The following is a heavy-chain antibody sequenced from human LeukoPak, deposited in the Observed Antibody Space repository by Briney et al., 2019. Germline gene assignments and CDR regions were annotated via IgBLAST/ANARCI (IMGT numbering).Heavy chain of an antibody. D-gene: IGHD3-10*01. CDR1: GGSFSGYY. V-gene: IGHV4-34*01. J-gene: IGHJ4*02. CDR2: INHSGST. CDR3: ARRGVRGVIRPHHFDY. Sequence: SETLSLTCAVYGGSFSGYYWSWIRQPPGKGLEWIGEINHSGSTNYNPSLKSRVTISVDTSKNQFSLKLSSVTAADTAVYYCARRGVRGVIRPHHFDYWGQGTLVTVSS.